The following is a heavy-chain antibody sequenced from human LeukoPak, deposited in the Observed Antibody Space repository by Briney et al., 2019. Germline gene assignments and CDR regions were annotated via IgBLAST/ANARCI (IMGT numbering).Heavy chain of an antibody. D-gene: IGHD3-10*01. CDR3: ASMKGSGTYSSFDF. CDR2: IKQDGSEK. Sequence: GGSLRLSCAASGFTFSSFGMSWVRQAPGKGLEWVANIKQDGSEKYYIDSVKGRFTISRDNAKNSLYLQMNSLRVEEAAVYYCASMKGSGTYSSFDFWGQGTLVTVSS. CDR1: GFTFSSFG. J-gene: IGHJ4*02. V-gene: IGHV3-7*01.